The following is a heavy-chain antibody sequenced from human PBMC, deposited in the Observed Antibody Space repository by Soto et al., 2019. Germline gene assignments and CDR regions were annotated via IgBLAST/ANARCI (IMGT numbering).Heavy chain of an antibody. V-gene: IGHV5-51*01. CDR1: GYRFSSYW. D-gene: IGHD3-16*01. Sequence: RESLKISCKGSGYRFSSYWIAWVRQMPGNGLEWMGIIYPGDSDTRYSPSFEGQVTISADKSNSTAYLQWSSLKASDTAMYYCARQGSNGAYYYYGMDVWGQGTTVTVSS. CDR3: ARQGSNGAYYYYGMDV. J-gene: IGHJ6*02. CDR2: IYPGDSDT.